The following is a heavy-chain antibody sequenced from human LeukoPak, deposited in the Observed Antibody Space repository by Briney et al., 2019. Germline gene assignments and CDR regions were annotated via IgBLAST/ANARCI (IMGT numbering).Heavy chain of an antibody. D-gene: IGHD6-6*01. CDR2: IVVGSGNT. CDR1: GFTFTSSA. J-gene: IGHJ5*02. V-gene: IGHV1-58*02. Sequence: GASVKVSCKASGFTFTSSAMQWVRQARGQRLEWIGWIVVGSGNTNYAQKFQERVTITRDMSTSTAYMELSRLRSDDTAVYYCAREGFGSSSSHVAWFDPWGQGTPVTVSS. CDR3: AREGFGSSSSHVAWFDP.